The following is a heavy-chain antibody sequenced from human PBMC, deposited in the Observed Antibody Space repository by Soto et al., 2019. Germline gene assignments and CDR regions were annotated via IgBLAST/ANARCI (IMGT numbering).Heavy chain of an antibody. D-gene: IGHD3-22*01. J-gene: IGHJ4*02. CDR2: INAGDGNT. V-gene: IGHV1-3*05. CDR1: GYTFTYYT. Sequence: QVQLVQSGAEEKKPGASVTASCKASGYTFTYYTVHWVRQAPGQRLEWMGWINAGDGNTKYSPNFQGRVTITKDTXEXXVYMELSSLRSEDTAVYFCTSDYYDSSGYYPKFDYWGQGSLVTVSS. CDR3: TSDYYDSSGYYPKFDY.